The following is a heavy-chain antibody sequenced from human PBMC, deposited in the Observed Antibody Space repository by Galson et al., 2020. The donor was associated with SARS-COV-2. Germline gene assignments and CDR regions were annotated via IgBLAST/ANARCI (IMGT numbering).Heavy chain of an antibody. J-gene: IGHJ5*02. CDR3: ALNVVVGYWCDP. D-gene: IGHD2-2*01. V-gene: IGHV1-18*01. CDR2: ISAYNGNT. Sequence: ASVTVSCKASGYTFTSYGISWVRQAPGQGLEWMGWISAYNGNTNYAQKLQGRVTMTTDTSTSTAYMELRSLRSDDTAVYYCALNVVVGYWCDPWGQGTLVTVSS. CDR1: GYTFTSYG.